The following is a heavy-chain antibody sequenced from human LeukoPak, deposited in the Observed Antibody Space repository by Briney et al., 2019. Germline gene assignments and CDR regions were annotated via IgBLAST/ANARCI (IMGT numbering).Heavy chain of an antibody. Sequence: ASVKVSCKSSGYTFTDNYIHWVRQAPGQGLEWLGWIYAKTGATKNAQKFQGRVTMARDTSINTAYMDLYSLNSDDTAVYYCARDVFGGDSFETWGQGTMVTVSS. D-gene: IGHD3-10*01. J-gene: IGHJ3*02. CDR3: ARDVFGGDSFET. V-gene: IGHV1-2*02. CDR2: IYAKTGAT. CDR1: GYTFTDNY.